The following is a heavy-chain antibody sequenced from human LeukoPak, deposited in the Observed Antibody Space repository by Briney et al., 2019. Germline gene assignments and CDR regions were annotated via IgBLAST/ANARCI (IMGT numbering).Heavy chain of an antibody. V-gene: IGHV2-5*01. CDR2: IYWNDDK. Sequence: SGPTLVKPTQTLTLTCTFSGFSLSGGGVGVGWIRQPPGKALEWLSLIYWNDDKRYSPSLKNRLSIAKGTSKNQVVLTMTNMDPLDTATYYCAHKYDFWSGYDNWGPGTLVTVSS. CDR3: AHKYDFWSGYDN. CDR1: GFSLSGGGVG. D-gene: IGHD3-3*01. J-gene: IGHJ4*02.